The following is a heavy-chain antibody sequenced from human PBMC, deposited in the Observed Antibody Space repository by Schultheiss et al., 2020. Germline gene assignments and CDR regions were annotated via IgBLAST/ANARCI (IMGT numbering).Heavy chain of an antibody. CDR1: GFTFSRYW. CDR3: ARDPTLDY. D-gene: IGHD2-15*01. J-gene: IGHJ4*02. V-gene: IGHV3-7*03. Sequence: GESLKISCAAAGFTFSRYWMSWVRQAPGKGLEWVANIKQDVSEKYYVDSVKGRFTISRDNTKNSLYLQMNSLRAEDTAVYYCARDPTLDYWGQGTLVTVSS. CDR2: IKQDVSEK.